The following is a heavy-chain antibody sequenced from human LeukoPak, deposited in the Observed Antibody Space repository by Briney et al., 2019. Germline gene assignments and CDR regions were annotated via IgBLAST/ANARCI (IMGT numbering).Heavy chain of an antibody. CDR3: ARDGVDTAMADYYYYGMDV. D-gene: IGHD5-18*01. J-gene: IGHJ6*02. CDR2: ISYDGSNK. Sequence: GGSLRLSCAASGYTFSSYAMHWVRQAPGKGLEWVAVISYDGSNKYYADSVKGRFTISRENSKNTLYLQMNSLRAEDTAVYYCARDGVDTAMADYYYYGMDVWGQGTTVTVSS. CDR1: GYTFSSYA. V-gene: IGHV3-30*04.